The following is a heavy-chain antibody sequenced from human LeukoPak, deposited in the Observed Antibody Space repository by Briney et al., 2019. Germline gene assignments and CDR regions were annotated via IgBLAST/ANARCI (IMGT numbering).Heavy chain of an antibody. CDR2: ISSSSTYI. CDR1: GFTFSDYS. Sequence: GGSLRLSCAASGFTFSDYSMNWVRQAPGKGLEWVSSISSSSTYIYYADSVKGRFTISRDNAKNSLYLQMNSLRAEDTAVYYCAREYCSSTSCSLVDFWGQGTLVTVSS. D-gene: IGHD2-2*01. J-gene: IGHJ4*02. CDR3: AREYCSSTSCSLVDF. V-gene: IGHV3-21*01.